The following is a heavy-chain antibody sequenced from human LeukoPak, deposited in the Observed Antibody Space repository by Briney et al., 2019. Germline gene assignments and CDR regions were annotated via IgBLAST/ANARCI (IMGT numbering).Heavy chain of an antibody. Sequence: ISAYNGNTNYAQKFQGRVIMTTDTLTSTAYMELMSLRSDDTAVYYCARFLIGGGSPHYFDYWGQGTLVTVSS. CDR3: ARFLIGGGSPHYFDY. V-gene: IGHV1-18*01. CDR2: ISAYNGNT. J-gene: IGHJ4*02. D-gene: IGHD2-15*01.